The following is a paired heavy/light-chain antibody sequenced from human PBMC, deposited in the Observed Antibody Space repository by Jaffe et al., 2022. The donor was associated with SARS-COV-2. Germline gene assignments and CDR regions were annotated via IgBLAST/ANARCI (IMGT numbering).Light chain of an antibody. CDR1: KLGDKY. CDR3: QAWDSSTAV. CDR2: RDN. V-gene: IGLV3-1*01. Sequence: SYELTQPPSVSVSPGQTASITCSGDKLGDKYVSWYQQKPGQSPVLLIYRDNTRPSGIPERFSGSNSGNTATLTISGTQTMDEADYYCQAWDSSTAVFGGGTKLTVL. J-gene: IGLJ2*01.
Heavy chain of an antibody. V-gene: IGHV3-33*01. Sequence: QVQLVESEGGVVQPGKSLRLSCAASGFTFSNFGMLWVRQAPGKGLEWVAFIWYDGSKNYYADSVKGRFTISRDNSKNTLYLQMNSLRAEDTAVYYCARDRWYGSLTYNDVYYFDHWGQGTLVTVSS. CDR3: ARDRWYGSLTYNDVYYFDH. D-gene: IGHD3-10*01. CDR1: GFTFSNFG. CDR2: IWYDGSKN. J-gene: IGHJ4*02.